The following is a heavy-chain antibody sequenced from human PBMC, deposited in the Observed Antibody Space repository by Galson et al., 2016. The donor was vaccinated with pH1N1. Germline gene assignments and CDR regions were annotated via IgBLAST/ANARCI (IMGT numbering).Heavy chain of an antibody. CDR3: ARGRVPIFGVIKYYGMDV. CDR2: IIPIFGTP. D-gene: IGHD3-3*01. J-gene: IGHJ6*02. Sequence: SVKVSCKASGGTISEYAISWVRQAPGQGLEWMGGIIPIFGTPNYAQNFRGRLKITADKSTSTVYLEKKSLTPDATAVYYCARGRVPIFGVIKYYGMDVWGQGTTVTVSS. CDR1: GGTISEYA. V-gene: IGHV1-69*06.